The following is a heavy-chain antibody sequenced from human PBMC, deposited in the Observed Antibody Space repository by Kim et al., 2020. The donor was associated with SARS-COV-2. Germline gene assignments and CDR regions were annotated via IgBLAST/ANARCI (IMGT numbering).Heavy chain of an antibody. CDR1: GGSISSGGYY. CDR2: IYYSGST. V-gene: IGHV4-31*03. Sequence: SETLSLTCTVSGGSISSGGYYWSWIRQHPGKGLEWIGYIYYSGSTYYNPSLKSRVTISVDTSKNQFSLKLSSVTAADTAVYYCARVHYYDSNQQPGNYYYYGMDVWGQGTTVTVSS. D-gene: IGHD3-22*01. J-gene: IGHJ6*02. CDR3: ARVHYYDSNQQPGNYYYYGMDV.